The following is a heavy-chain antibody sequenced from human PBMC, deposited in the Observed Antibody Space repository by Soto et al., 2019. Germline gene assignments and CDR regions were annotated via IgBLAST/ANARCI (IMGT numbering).Heavy chain of an antibody. CDR2: IYWDDSK. V-gene: IGHV2-5*02. CDR1: GFSLTTDRVG. D-gene: IGHD1-26*01. J-gene: IGHJ5*02. CDR3: AHAYGGRSLS. Sequence: QITLKESGPTLVKPTQTLTLTCTFSGFSLTTDRVGVGWIRQPPGGALEWLAVIYWDDSKTYRPSLESRLTIPKDTSKNQVALTMTNMDSLDTATYYCAHAYGGRSLSWGQGTLVTVSS.